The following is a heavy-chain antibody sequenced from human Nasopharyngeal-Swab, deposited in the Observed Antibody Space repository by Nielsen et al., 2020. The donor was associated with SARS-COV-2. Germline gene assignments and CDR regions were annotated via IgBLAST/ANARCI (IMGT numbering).Heavy chain of an antibody. Sequence: RQASGKGLEWIGYIYYSGSTYYNPSLKSRVTISVDTSKNQFSLKLSSVTAADTAVYYCARGQQLVTMDVWGKGTTVTVSS. D-gene: IGHD6-13*01. V-gene: IGHV4-31*02. CDR2: IYYSGST. J-gene: IGHJ6*04. CDR3: ARGQQLVTMDV.